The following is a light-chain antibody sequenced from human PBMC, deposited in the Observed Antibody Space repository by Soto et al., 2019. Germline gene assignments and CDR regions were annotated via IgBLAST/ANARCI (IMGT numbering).Light chain of an antibody. V-gene: IGLV2-8*01. Sequence: QSVLAQPPSASGSPGQSVTISCTGTSSDVSGYNYVSWYQQHPGKAPKLVIYEVTNRPSGVPDRSSGSRSGNTASLTVSGLQAEDEADYYCSSYGGSNNYVFGTGTKVTVL. CDR3: SSYGGSNNYV. J-gene: IGLJ1*01. CDR2: EVT. CDR1: SSDVSGYNY.